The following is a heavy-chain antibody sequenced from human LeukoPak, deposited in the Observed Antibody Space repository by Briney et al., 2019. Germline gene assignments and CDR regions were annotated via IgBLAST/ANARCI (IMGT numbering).Heavy chain of an antibody. D-gene: IGHD1-1*01. CDR3: ARGDSTGTNLDF. V-gene: IGHV3-48*04. Sequence: GGSLRFSCAASGFTFSSYSMNWVGQAPGKGLDWVSFISSSSNIIHYADSVKGRFTISRDNAKNSVYLEMNSLRAEDTAVYYCARGDSTGTNLDFWGQGTLVTVSS. J-gene: IGHJ4*02. CDR2: ISSSSNII. CDR1: GFTFSSYS.